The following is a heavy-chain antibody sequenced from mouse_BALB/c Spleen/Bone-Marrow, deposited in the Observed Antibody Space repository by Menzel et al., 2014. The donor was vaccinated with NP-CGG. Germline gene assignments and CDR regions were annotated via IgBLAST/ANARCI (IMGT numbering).Heavy chain of an antibody. CDR1: GYAFSSYW. J-gene: IGHJ2*01. CDR2: IYPGDDDT. V-gene: IGHV1-80*01. D-gene: IGHD2-4*01. Sequence: VQPQHSAPEMVRPVSSVKISCKASGYAFSSYWLNWVKQRPGQGLEWIGQIYPGDDDTNYNGKFKGKATLTADKSSSTAYMQLSSLTSEDSAVYCCTRRYYDYDVRYFDYGGEGTELTTSS. CDR3: TRRYYDYDVRYFDY.